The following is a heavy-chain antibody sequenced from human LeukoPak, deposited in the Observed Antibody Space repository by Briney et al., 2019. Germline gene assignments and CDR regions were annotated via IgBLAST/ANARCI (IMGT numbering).Heavy chain of an antibody. CDR2: IKQDGSEK. D-gene: IGHD1-26*01. CDR3: GRGGAYSDY. CDR1: GFTFSNYW. V-gene: IGHV3-7*01. J-gene: IGHJ4*02. Sequence: PGGSLRLSCAASGFTFSNYWMSWVRQAPGKGLEWVANIKQDGSEKYYVDSVKGRFTISRDNAKNSLYLQMNSLRADDTAVYYCGRGGAYSDYWGQGTLVTVSS.